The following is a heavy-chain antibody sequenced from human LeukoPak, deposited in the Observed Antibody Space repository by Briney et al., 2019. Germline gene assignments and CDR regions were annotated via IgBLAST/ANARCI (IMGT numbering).Heavy chain of an antibody. CDR2: IYYSGST. J-gene: IGHJ5*02. Sequence: SETLSLTCTVSGGSISSGDYYWGWIRQPPGKGLEWIGYIYYSGSTYYNPSLKSRVTISVDTSKNQFSLKLSSVTAADTAVYYCARAPKDDTAMVNWFDPWGQGTLVTVSS. V-gene: IGHV4-30-4*08. D-gene: IGHD5-18*01. CDR3: ARAPKDDTAMVNWFDP. CDR1: GGSISSGDYY.